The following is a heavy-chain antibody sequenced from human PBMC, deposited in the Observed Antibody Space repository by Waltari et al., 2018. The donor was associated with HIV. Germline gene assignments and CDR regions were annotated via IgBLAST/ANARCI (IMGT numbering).Heavy chain of an antibody. J-gene: IGHJ4*02. Sequence: DVRLEESGGGLVRPGGSLTLSCVGSGLNFGNAWMSWVRQAPGKGPEWVGRMRSTTDGGRREYARPVEGRFTISRDDSKSTVYLEMNGLKTEDTATYYCADLNTGMTSWDHWGRGTPVIVS. CDR3: ADLNTGMTSWDH. D-gene: IGHD1-1*01. V-gene: IGHV3-15*05. CDR1: GLNFGNAW. CDR2: MRSTTDGGRR.